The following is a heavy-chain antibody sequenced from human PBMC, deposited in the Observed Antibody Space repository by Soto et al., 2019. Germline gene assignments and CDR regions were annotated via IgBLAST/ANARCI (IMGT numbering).Heavy chain of an antibody. D-gene: IGHD3-16*02. Sequence: SETLCLTSTVSGGSGSSDDHYWSRIRQPPGKGLEWIGYIYYSGSTYYNPSLKSRVTISVDTSKNQFSLKLSSVTAADTAVYYCARGFYDYVWGSYRSNWFDPWGQGTLVTVSS. CDR1: GGSGSSDDHY. J-gene: IGHJ5*02. CDR3: ARGFYDYVWGSYRSNWFDP. V-gene: IGHV4-30-4*01. CDR2: IYYSGST.